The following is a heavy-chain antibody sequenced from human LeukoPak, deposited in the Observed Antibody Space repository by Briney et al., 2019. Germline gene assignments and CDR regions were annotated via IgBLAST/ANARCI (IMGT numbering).Heavy chain of an antibody. J-gene: IGHJ4*02. V-gene: IGHV3-21*01. CDR3: ARAYSRSSLYFDY. Sequence: GGSLRLSCAPSGFTFSNYGMNWVRQAPGKGLEWVSSISSSSTYIYYADAVKGRFTISRDNAKNSLYLQMNSLRAEDTAVYCCARAYSRSSLYFDYWGQGTLVTVSS. CDR1: GFTFSNYG. CDR2: ISSSSTYI. D-gene: IGHD6-6*01.